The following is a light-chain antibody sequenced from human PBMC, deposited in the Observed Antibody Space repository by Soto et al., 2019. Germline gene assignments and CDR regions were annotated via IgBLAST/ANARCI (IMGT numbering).Light chain of an antibody. CDR2: STS. Sequence: EIVKTQSPGTLTLSPGERATVSCRASQTISRNYLVWYQQKPGQAPRLLIYSTSIGAAGIPDRFSVSGSGTDFSLTISRLEPEDFAVYYCQHFGRSPLTFGGGTKVDIK. CDR3: QHFGRSPLT. CDR1: QTISRNY. V-gene: IGKV3-20*01. J-gene: IGKJ4*01.